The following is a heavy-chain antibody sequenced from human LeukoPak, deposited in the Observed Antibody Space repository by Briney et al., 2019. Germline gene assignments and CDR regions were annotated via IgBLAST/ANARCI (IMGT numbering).Heavy chain of an antibody. D-gene: IGHD3-9*01. CDR2: IFYSGTT. CDR1: GGSISSYY. J-gene: IGHJ4*02. CDR3: ARVTGYMIEDYFDY. Sequence: SETLSLTCTVSGGSISSYYWSWIRQPPGKGLEWIGFIFYSGTTNYNPSLKSRVTISVDTSKNQFSLKLRSVTAADTAVYYCARVTGYMIEDYFDYWGQGILVTVSS. V-gene: IGHV4-59*01.